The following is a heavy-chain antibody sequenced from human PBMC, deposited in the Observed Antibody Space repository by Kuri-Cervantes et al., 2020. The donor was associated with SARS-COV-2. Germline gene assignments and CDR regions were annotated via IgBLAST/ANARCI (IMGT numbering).Heavy chain of an antibody. J-gene: IGHJ6*02. CDR2: INSDGSST. V-gene: IGHV3-74*01. Sequence: GESLKISCAASGFTFSNAWMSWVRRAPGKGLEWVSRINSDGSSTSYADSVKGRFTISRDNAKNTLYLQMNSLRDEDTAVYYCARDLIAAAGYGMDVWGQGTT. CDR1: GFTFSNAW. D-gene: IGHD6-13*01. CDR3: ARDLIAAAGYGMDV.